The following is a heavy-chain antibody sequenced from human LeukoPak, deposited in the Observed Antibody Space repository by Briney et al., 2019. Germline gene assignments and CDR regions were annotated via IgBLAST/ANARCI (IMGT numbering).Heavy chain of an antibody. CDR3: ARDKNDAFDI. V-gene: IGHV3-21*01. CDR2: ISSSSSYI. J-gene: IGHJ3*02. CDR1: GFTFSSYA. Sequence: GGSLRLSCAASGFTFSSYAMHWVRQAPGKGLEWVSSISSSSSYIYYADSVKGRFTISRDNAKNSLYLQMNSLRAEDTAVYYCARDKNDAFDIWGQGTMVTVSS.